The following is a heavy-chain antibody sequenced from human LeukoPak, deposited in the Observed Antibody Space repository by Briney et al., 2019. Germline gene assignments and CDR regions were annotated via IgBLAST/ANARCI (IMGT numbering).Heavy chain of an antibody. CDR2: IYHSGST. J-gene: IGHJ4*02. D-gene: IGHD3-22*01. Sequence: SETLSLTCTVSGGSISSGGYYWSWIRQPPGKGLEWIGYIYHSGSTYYNPSLKSRVTISVDRSKNQFSLKLSSVTAADTAVYYCARASRYDDSSGYYLVGIDYWGQGTLVTVSS. V-gene: IGHV4-30-2*01. CDR3: ARASRYDDSSGYYLVGIDY. CDR1: GGSISSGGYY.